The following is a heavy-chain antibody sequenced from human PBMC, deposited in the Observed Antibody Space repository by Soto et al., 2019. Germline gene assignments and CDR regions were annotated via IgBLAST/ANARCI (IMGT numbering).Heavy chain of an antibody. V-gene: IGHV1-2*02. CDR3: ASFEYSGSSDAFDI. J-gene: IGHJ3*02. D-gene: IGHD6-6*01. CDR2: INPNTGGT. CDR1: GYTFTGYY. Sequence: GASVKVSCKASGYTFTGYYMHWVRQAPGQGLEWMGWINPNTGGTNYAQEFQGRVTMTRDTSISTAYMALSRLRSDDTAVYFCASFEYSGSSDAFDIWGQGTLVTVSS.